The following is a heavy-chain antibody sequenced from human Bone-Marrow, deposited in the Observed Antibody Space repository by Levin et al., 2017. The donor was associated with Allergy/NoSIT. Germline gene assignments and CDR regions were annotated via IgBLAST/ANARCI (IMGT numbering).Heavy chain of an antibody. CDR1: GFNFNTYT. Sequence: GGSLRLSCAASGFNFNTYTMSWVRQAPGKGLEWVSSVSSNSYHIFYAASVKGRFTISRDNARNSLSLQMNSLRAEDTALYYCARSVDSAMVSGRVGASDRWGQGTMVTISS. V-gene: IGHV3-21*01. J-gene: IGHJ3*01. CDR3: ARSVDSAMVSGRVGASDR. D-gene: IGHD5-18*01. CDR2: VSSNSYHI.